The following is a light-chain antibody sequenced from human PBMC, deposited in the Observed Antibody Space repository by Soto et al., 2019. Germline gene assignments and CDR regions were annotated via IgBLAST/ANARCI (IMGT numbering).Light chain of an antibody. V-gene: IGLV2-23*02. CDR2: EVS. CDR1: SSDVGSYNL. CDR3: CSYAGSPTFVI. Sequence: QSARTQPASVSGSPGQSITIPCTGASSDVGSYNLVSWYQQHPGKAPKLMIYEVSRRPSGISNRFSGSKSGNTASLTISGLQAEDEADYYCCSYAGSPTFVIFGGGTKVTVL. J-gene: IGLJ2*01.